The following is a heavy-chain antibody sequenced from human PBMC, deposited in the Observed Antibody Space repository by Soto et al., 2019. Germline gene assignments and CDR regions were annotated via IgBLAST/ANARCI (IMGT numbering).Heavy chain of an antibody. CDR1: GYTFTSYD. D-gene: IGHD4-17*01. V-gene: IGHV1-8*01. CDR3: ARGRAILHQLLYNRSTTVTTSVDY. CDR2: MNPNSGNT. J-gene: IGHJ4*02. Sequence: ASVKVSCKASGYTFTSYDINWVRQATGQGLEWMGWMNPNSGNTGYAQKFQGRVTMTRNTSISTAYMELGSLRSEDTAVYYCARGRAILHQLLYNRSTTVTTSVDYWGQGTLVTVSS.